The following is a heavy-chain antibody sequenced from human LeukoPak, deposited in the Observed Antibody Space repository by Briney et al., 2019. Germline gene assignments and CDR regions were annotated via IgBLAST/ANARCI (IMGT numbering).Heavy chain of an antibody. V-gene: IGHV3-74*01. D-gene: IGHD1-26*01. Sequence: GGSLRLSCAASGFIFTNYWMHWVRQAPGKGLVWVARIDSDGKIITYADSVKGRFTISRDNAKNTLYLQMSSLRVDDTAVYYCVGGLGDYWGQGTLVTVSS. J-gene: IGHJ4*02. CDR3: VGGLGDY. CDR2: IDSDGKII. CDR1: GFIFTNYW.